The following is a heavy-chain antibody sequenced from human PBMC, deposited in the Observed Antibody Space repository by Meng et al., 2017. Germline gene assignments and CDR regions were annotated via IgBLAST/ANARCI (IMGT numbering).Heavy chain of an antibody. CDR1: GFSLSNARMG. CDR2: IDWDDDK. D-gene: IGHD3-22*01. J-gene: IGHJ3*02. V-gene: IGHV2-70*04. CDR3: ARMGDYYDSSGYYGNDAFDI. Sequence: SGPTLVKPTETLTLTCTVSGFSLSNARMGVSWIRQPPGKALEWLARIDWDDDKFYSTSLKTRLTISKDTSKNQVVLTMTDMDPVDTATYYCARMGDYYDSSGYYGNDAFDIWGQGTMVTVSS.